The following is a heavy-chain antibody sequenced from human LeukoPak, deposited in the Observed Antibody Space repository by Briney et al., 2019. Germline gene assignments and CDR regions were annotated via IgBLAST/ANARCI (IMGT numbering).Heavy chain of an antibody. CDR2: ISSSGIHT. J-gene: IGHJ4*02. D-gene: IGHD3-22*01. V-gene: IGHV3-11*06. CDR1: EFTFSDNY. Sequence: PGGSLRLSCAASEFTFSDNYMSWIRQALGKGLEWVSYISSSGIHTEYAYSVKGRFTISRDNAKNSLYLQMISLIAEDTAVYYCARGPHYYDSSGYTPSGYWGQGTLVTVSS. CDR3: ARGPHYYDSSGYTPSGY.